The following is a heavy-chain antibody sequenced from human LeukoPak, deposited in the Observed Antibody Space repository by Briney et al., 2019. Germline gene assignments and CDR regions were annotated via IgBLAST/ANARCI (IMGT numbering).Heavy chain of an antibody. Sequence: PGGSLRLSCAASGFTFSSYAMSWIRQPPGKGLEWIGSIYYSGSTYYNPSLKSRVTISVDTSKNQFSPRLSSVTAADTAVYYCARGGSGSYYNVGYWGQGTLVTVSS. CDR2: IYYSGST. D-gene: IGHD3-10*01. CDR3: ARGGSGSYYNVGY. V-gene: IGHV4-39*07. CDR1: GFTFSSYA. J-gene: IGHJ4*02.